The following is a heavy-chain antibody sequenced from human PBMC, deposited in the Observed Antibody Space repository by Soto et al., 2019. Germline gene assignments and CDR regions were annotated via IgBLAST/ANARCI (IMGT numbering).Heavy chain of an antibody. V-gene: IGHV4-34*01. CDR2: INHSGST. Sequence: SETLSLTCAVYGGSFSGYYWSWIRQPPGKGLEWIGEINHSGSTNYNPSLKSRVTISVDTSKNQFSLKLSSVTAADTAVYYCATISYNWNYAYWGQGTLVTVSS. J-gene: IGHJ4*02. CDR1: GGSFSGYY. D-gene: IGHD1-7*01. CDR3: ATISYNWNYAY.